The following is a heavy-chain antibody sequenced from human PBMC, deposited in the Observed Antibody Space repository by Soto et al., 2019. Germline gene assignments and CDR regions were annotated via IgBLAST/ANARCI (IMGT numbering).Heavy chain of an antibody. D-gene: IGHD3-3*01. CDR1: GFTFSSYA. Sequence: HPGGSLRLSCAASGFTFSSYAMSWVRQAPGKGLEWVSAISGSGGSTYYADSVKGRFTISRDNSKNTLYLQMNSLRAEDTAVYYCVVGVVIIWAQDTATSGWGQGTLVTVSS. CDR3: VVGVVIIWAQDTATSG. V-gene: IGHV3-23*01. J-gene: IGHJ4*02. CDR2: ISGSGGST.